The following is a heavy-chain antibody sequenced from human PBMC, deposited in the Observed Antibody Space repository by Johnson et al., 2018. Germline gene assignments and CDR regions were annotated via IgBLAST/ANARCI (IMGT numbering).Heavy chain of an antibody. Sequence: QVQLQESGPGLVKPSETLSLTCTVSGGSICSYYWSWIRQPPGKGLEWIGYIYYSGSTNYNPSLKSRVTISVDTSKNQFSLKLSSVTAADTAVYYCARDVGSGFFDIWGQGTMVTVSS. D-gene: IGHD1-26*01. J-gene: IGHJ3*02. CDR3: ARDVGSGFFDI. CDR1: GGSICSYY. CDR2: IYYSGST. V-gene: IGHV4-59*01.